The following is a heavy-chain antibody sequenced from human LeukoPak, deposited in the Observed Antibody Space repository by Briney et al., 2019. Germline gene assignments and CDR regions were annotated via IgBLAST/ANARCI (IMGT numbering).Heavy chain of an antibody. Sequence: GSLELSCAASGFPFRSSWMSWGRQAPGKGLEGVANIKQDGSEKYYVDSVKGRFTISRDNAKNSLYLQMNSLRAEDTAVYYCARVEDHDYGDYHFDYWGQGTLVTVSS. D-gene: IGHD4-17*01. CDR1: GFPFRSSW. V-gene: IGHV3-7*01. J-gene: IGHJ4*02. CDR3: ARVEDHDYGDYHFDY. CDR2: IKQDGSEK.